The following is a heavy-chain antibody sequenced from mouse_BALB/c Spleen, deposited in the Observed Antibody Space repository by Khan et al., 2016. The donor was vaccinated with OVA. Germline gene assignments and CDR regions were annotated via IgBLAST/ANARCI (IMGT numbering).Heavy chain of an antibody. CDR2: IWGDGST. CDR1: GFSLTSYG. D-gene: IGHD1-2*01. V-gene: IGHV2-3*01. Sequence: QVQLKQSGPGLVAPSQSLSIACTVAGFSLTSYGVNWVRQPPGKGLEWLGVIWGDGSTHYHSTLMSRLSISKDNSQSQVFLKLSSLQTDDTATYFSAKWATANYYAMDYWGQGTSVTVSS. J-gene: IGHJ4*01. CDR3: AKWATANYYAMDY.